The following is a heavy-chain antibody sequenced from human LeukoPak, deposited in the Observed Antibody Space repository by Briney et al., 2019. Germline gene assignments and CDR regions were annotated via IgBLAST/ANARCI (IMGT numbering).Heavy chain of an antibody. V-gene: IGHV1-8*03. CDR3: ARYISGDGFDI. J-gene: IGHJ3*02. D-gene: IGHD1-26*01. Sequence: ASVKVSCKASGYTFTGYYMHWVRQATGQGPEWMGWMNPYNGDKAYGQKFQGRVSFTRDISISTAYMELSSLRSEDTAVYYCARYISGDGFDIWGQGTMVTVSS. CDR1: GYTFTGYY. CDR2: MNPYNGDK.